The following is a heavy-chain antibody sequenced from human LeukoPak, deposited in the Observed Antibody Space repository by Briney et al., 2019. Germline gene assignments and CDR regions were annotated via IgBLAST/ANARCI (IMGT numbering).Heavy chain of an antibody. J-gene: IGHJ3*02. V-gene: IGHV1-18*01. D-gene: IGHD3-22*01. CDR1: GYTFTTYN. Sequence: VASVKASCKASGYTFTTYNINWVRQAPGQGLEWMGWISGYNGNTNYAQKLQGRVTMTTDTSTSTAYMELRSLKSDDTAVYYCASLKNYYDSSGYLVTDAFDIWGQGTMVTVSS. CDR2: ISGYNGNT. CDR3: ASLKNYYDSSGYLVTDAFDI.